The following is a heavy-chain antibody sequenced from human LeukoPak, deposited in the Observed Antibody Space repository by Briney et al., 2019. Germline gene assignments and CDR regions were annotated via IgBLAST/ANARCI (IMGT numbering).Heavy chain of an antibody. CDR1: GGSISSGGYY. Sequence: SQTLSLTCTVSGGSISSGGYYWSWIRQHPGKGLEWIGYIYYSGSTYYNPSLKSRVTISVDTSKNQFSLKLSSVTAADTAVYYCASGYCSSTSCYGYAFGIWGQGTMVTVSS. V-gene: IGHV4-31*03. J-gene: IGHJ3*02. CDR3: ASGYCSSTSCYGYAFGI. CDR2: IYYSGST. D-gene: IGHD2-2*01.